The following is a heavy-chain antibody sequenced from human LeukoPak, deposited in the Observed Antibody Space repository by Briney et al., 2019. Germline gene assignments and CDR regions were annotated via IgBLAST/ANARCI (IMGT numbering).Heavy chain of an antibody. D-gene: IGHD1-26*01. J-gene: IGHJ4*02. V-gene: IGHV4-4*07. CDR2: IYTSGST. CDR1: GGSISSYY. CDR3: RGRNTFGFDY. Sequence: TSSETLSLTCTVSGGSISSYYWSWIRQPAGKGLEWIGRIYTSGSTNYNPSLKSRVTMSVDTSKNQFSLKLSSVTAADTAVYYCRGRNTFGFDYWGQGTLVTVSS.